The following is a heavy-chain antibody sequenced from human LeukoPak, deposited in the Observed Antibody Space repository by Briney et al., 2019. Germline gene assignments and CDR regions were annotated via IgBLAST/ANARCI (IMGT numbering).Heavy chain of an antibody. CDR2: INTNTGNP. V-gene: IGHV7-4-1*02. CDR3: ARDGGPPNVVVANTYWFDP. J-gene: IGHJ5*01. Sequence: ASVTVSCKASGYTFTSYAMNWVRQAPGQGLEWMGWINTNTGNPTYAQGFTGRFVFSLDTSVSTAYLQISSLKAEDTAVYYCARDGGPPNVVVANTYWFDPWGQGTLVTVSS. CDR1: GYTFTSYA. D-gene: IGHD2-15*01.